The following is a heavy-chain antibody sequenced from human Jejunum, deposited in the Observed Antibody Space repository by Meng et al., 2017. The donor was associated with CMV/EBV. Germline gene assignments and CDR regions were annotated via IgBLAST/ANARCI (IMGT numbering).Heavy chain of an antibody. D-gene: IGHD2-2*01. CDR3: ARGRYCSSTSCFLFEH. CDR1: GDSVSSSY. V-gene: IGHV4-59*02. J-gene: IGHJ4*02. CDR2: IYYTVTS. Sequence: GDSVSSSYWHWIRQSPGKGLEWIGYIYYTVTSNYNPSLKSRATLSVDTSKNQISLRLTSVTAADTAVYYCARGRYCSSTSCFLFEHWGQGALVTVSS.